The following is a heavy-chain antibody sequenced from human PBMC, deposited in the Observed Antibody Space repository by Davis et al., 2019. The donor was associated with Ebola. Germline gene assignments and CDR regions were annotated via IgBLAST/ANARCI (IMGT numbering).Heavy chain of an antibody. CDR3: AREGRLWFGELFYYYGMDV. D-gene: IGHD3-10*01. J-gene: IGHJ6*04. V-gene: IGHV3-74*01. Sequence: GESLKISCAASGLTVNGYWMHWVRQAPGKGLVWVSRVNGDGSSTNYADSVRGRFTISRDNAKNTVFLQMNSLRAEDTAVYYCAREGRLWFGELFYYYGMDVWGKGTTVTVSS. CDR2: VNGDGSST. CDR1: GLTVNGYW.